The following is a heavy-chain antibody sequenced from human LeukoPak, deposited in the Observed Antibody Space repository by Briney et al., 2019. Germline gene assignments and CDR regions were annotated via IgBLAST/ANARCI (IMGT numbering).Heavy chain of an antibody. CDR1: GGSISSYY. Sequence: SETLSLTCTVSGGSISSYYWSWIRQPPGKGLEWIGYIYYSGSTNYNPSLKSRVTISVDTSKNQFSLKLSPVTAADTAVYYCARAIRVGWFDPWGQGTLVTVSS. J-gene: IGHJ5*02. V-gene: IGHV4-59*01. D-gene: IGHD1-26*01. CDR2: IYYSGST. CDR3: ARAIRVGWFDP.